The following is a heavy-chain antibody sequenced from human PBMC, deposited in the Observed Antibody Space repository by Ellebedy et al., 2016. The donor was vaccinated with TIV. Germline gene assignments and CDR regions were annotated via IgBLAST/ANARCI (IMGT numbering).Heavy chain of an antibody. Sequence: MPSETLSLTCTVSGGSISSGDYYWSWIRQPPGKGLEWIGYIYYSVNTYHNPSLKSRVTISVDTSKNQFSLKLSSVTAADTAVYYCARGGDGYIHYWGQGTLVTVSS. V-gene: IGHV4-30-4*01. CDR2: IYYSVNT. CDR3: ARGGDGYIHY. J-gene: IGHJ4*02. CDR1: GGSISSGDYY. D-gene: IGHD5-24*01.